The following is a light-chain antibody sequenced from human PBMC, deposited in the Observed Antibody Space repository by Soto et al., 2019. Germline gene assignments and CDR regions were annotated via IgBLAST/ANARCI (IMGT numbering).Light chain of an antibody. Sequence: QSALTQPASVSGSPGQSITIFCTGTSSDVGGYNYVSWYQQRPGKPPKLMIYDVTNRPSGVSDRFSGSKSGSTASLTISGLQAEDEGDYYCSSYKNSNTVVFGGGTKLTVL. J-gene: IGLJ3*02. CDR3: SSYKNSNTVV. V-gene: IGLV2-14*03. CDR2: DVT. CDR1: SSDVGGYNY.